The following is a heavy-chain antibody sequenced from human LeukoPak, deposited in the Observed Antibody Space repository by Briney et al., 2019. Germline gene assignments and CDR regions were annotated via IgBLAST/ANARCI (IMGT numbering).Heavy chain of an antibody. CDR1: DGSIRTYY. D-gene: IGHD3-3*01. J-gene: IGHJ5*02. CDR2: IYYRGDI. V-gene: IGHV4-59*01. CDR3: ARGGYYTSVGFDP. Sequence: PSETLSLTCSVSDGSIRTYYWSWIRQSPGQGLEWIGNIYYRGDINYNPSLKSRVIISIDTSKNQFSLKVTSLTAADTAVYYCARGGYYTSVGFDPWGQGTLVTVSS.